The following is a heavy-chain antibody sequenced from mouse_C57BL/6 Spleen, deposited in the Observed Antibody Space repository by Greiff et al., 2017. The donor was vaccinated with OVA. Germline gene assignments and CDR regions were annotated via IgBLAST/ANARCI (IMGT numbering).Heavy chain of an antibody. Sequence: VQLKESGPELVKPGASVKMSCKASGYTFTDYNMHWVKQSHGKSLEWIGYINPNNGGTSYNQKFKGKATLTVNKSSSTAYMELRSRTSEDSAVYYCARGGETGYYFDYWGQGTTLTVSS. V-gene: IGHV1-22*01. J-gene: IGHJ2*01. CDR3: ARGGETGYYFDY. CDR1: GYTFTDYN. CDR2: INPNNGGT.